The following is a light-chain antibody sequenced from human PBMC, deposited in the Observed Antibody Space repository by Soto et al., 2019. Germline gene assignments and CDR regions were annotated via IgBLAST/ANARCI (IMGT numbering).Light chain of an antibody. J-gene: IGLJ1*01. Sequence: QSALTQPASVSGSPGQSITISCTGTTSDVGRYNYVSWYQQHPGKAPKLIIYDVSNRPSGVSNRFSGSKSGNTASLTISGLQAEDEADDYCNSYTSSSTYVFGTGTKVTVL. CDR1: TSDVGRYNY. CDR3: NSYTSSSTYV. V-gene: IGLV2-14*01. CDR2: DVS.